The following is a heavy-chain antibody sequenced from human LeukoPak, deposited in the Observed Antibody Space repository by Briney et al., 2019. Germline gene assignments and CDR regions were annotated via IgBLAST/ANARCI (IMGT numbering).Heavy chain of an antibody. CDR2: IRYDGSNK. CDR3: AKALAAAGMVVDY. D-gene: IGHD6-13*01. CDR1: GFTFDDYA. V-gene: IGHV3-30*02. Sequence: GSLRLSCAASGFTFDDYAMHWVRQAPGKGLEWVAFIRYDGSNKYYADSVKGRFTISRDNSKNTLYLQMNSLRAEDTAVYYCAKALAAAGMVVDYWGQGTLVTVSS. J-gene: IGHJ4*02.